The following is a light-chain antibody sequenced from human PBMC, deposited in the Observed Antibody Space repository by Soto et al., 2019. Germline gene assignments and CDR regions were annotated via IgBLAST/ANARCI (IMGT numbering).Light chain of an antibody. CDR2: GNT. Sequence: QPVLTQPPSVSGAPGQRVTISCTGTSSNIGAGYDVHWYQHIPGTAPKLLIYGNTNRPSGIPDRFSGSKSGTSASLAITGLQAEDEADYHCQSYDSSLSGWVFGGGTKLTVL. CDR1: SSNIGAGYD. CDR3: QSYDSSLSGWV. J-gene: IGLJ3*02. V-gene: IGLV1-40*01.